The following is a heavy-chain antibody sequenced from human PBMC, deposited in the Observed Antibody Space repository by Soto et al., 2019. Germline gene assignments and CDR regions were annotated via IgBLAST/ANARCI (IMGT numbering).Heavy chain of an antibody. V-gene: IGHV1-69*13. D-gene: IGHD4-17*01. J-gene: IGHJ6*02. CDR2: VIPIYSTS. CDR1: GGTLSHYG. CDR3: AKNSVTRARVDYYYRLDV. Sequence: SVKVSCKTSGGTLSHYGISWVRQAPGHGLEWMGGVIPIYSTSNYAPKFHGRVTFTADDSTAYRELSSLKSEDTAVYYFAKNSVTRARVDYYYRLDVWGQGTTVTVSS.